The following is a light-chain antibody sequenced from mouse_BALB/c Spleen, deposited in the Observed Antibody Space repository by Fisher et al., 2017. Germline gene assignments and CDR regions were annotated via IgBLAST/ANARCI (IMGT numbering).Light chain of an antibody. CDR3: HQYHRSPYT. J-gene: IGKJ2*01. Sequence: IVMTQTPAIMSASPGEKVTMTCSASSSVSYMYWYQQKPGTSPKLWIYSTSNLASGVPVRFSGSGSGTSYSLTISSVEAEDAATYYCHQYHRSPYTFGGGTKLEIK. CDR1: SSVSY. V-gene: IGKV4-61*01. CDR2: STS.